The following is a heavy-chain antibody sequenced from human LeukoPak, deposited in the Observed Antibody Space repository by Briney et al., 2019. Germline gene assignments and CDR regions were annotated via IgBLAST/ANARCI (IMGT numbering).Heavy chain of an antibody. CDR1: GFTFSNSG. CDR3: ARLPLTARRHFEY. J-gene: IGHJ4*02. D-gene: IGHD5-18*01. Sequence: GGSLRLSCAASGFTFSNSGMSWVRQAPGKGLEWVANINQDGSEKNCVDSVKGRFTISRDNAKNSLYLQMNSLRAEDTAVYYCARLPLTARRHFEYWGQGTLVTVSS. V-gene: IGHV3-7*05. CDR2: INQDGSEK.